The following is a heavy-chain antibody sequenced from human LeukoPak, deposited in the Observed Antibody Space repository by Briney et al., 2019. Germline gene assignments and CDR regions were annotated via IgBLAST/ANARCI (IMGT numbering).Heavy chain of an antibody. CDR2: IYYSGST. CDR1: GGSISSYY. CDR3: ARVIMSVGATHKMSGEYYMDV. J-gene: IGHJ6*03. Sequence: PSETLSLTCTASGGSISSYYWSWIRQPPGKGLEWIGYIYYSGSTNYNPSLKSRVTISVDTSKNQFSLKLSSVTAADTAVYYCARVIMSVGATHKMSGEYYMDVWGKGTTVTVSS. V-gene: IGHV4-59*08. D-gene: IGHD1-26*01.